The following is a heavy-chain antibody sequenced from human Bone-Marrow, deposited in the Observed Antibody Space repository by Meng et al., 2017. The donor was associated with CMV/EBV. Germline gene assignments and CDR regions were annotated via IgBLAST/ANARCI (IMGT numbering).Heavy chain of an antibody. CDR3: ATDRITMMVF. J-gene: IGHJ2*01. V-gene: IGHV3-15*07. CDR1: GFTFSNAW. Sequence: SCAGSGFTFSNAWMSWVRQAPGKGLEWVGRIKRKSDGGTADYAAPVKGRFTISRDDSKNTLYLQMNSLKTEDTAVYYCATDRITMMVFWGRGTLVTVSS. D-gene: IGHD3-22*01. CDR2: IKRKSDGGTA.